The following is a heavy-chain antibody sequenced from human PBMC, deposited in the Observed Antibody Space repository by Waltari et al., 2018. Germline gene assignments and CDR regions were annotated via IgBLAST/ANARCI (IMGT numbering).Heavy chain of an antibody. CDR1: GGSFGAYY. Sequence: QVQLQQWGAGLLKPSETLSLTCAVDGGSFGAYYWGWIRQPPGKGLEWIGQIDHSGGTRYTPSLKSRVTVSLDTSKNQFSLKLSSVTAADTAVYYCASHCSGGTCYHGFDIWGQGTMVTVSS. CDR3: ASHCSGGTCYHGFDI. CDR2: IDHSGGT. V-gene: IGHV4-34*02. J-gene: IGHJ3*02. D-gene: IGHD2-15*01.